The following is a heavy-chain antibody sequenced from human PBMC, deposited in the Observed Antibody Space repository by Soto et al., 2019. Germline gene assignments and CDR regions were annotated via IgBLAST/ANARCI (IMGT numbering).Heavy chain of an antibody. CDR1: GYTFTSYY. CDR2: INPSGGST. V-gene: IGHV1-46*01. CDR3: ARDDSSGYYRYYFDY. Sequence: QVQLVQSGAEVKKPGASVKVSCKASGYTFTSYYMHWVRQAPGQGLEWMGIINPSGGSTSYAQKFQGRVTMTRDTSRSTVYMELRSLRSEDTAVYYCARDDSSGYYRYYFDYWGQGTLVTVSS. D-gene: IGHD3-22*01. J-gene: IGHJ4*02.